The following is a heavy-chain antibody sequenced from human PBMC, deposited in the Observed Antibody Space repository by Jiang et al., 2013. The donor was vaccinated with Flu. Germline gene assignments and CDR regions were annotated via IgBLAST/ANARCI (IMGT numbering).Heavy chain of an antibody. CDR2: TYYRSKWYN. CDR3: ARVYDYGGNSLPADAFDI. Sequence: VSSNSAAWNWIRQSPSRGLEWLGRTYYRSKWYNDYAVSVKSRITINPDTSKNQFSLQLNSVTPEDTAVYYCARVYDYGGNSLPADAFDIWGQGTMVTVSS. D-gene: IGHD4-23*01. J-gene: IGHJ3*02. CDR1: VSSNSAA. V-gene: IGHV6-1*01.